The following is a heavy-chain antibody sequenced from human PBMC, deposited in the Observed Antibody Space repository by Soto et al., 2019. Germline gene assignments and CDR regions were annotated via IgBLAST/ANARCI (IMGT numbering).Heavy chain of an antibody. CDR2: IYRGASDT. J-gene: IGHJ5*02. CDR1: GYSFTRYW. Sequence: GGSPKISCQGSGYSFTRYWIGWVRQLPGKGLEWRGIIYRGASDTSYSPSLQGQATLSADKSISTAYLQMNSLRDEDTAVYYCARGDYSQYYYDSSGYNWFDPWGQGTLVTVSS. V-gene: IGHV5-51*01. D-gene: IGHD3-22*01. CDR3: ARGDYSQYYYDSSGYNWFDP.